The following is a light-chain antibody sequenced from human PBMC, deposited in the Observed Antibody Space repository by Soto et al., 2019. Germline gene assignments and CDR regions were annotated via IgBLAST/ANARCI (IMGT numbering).Light chain of an antibody. V-gene: IGKV2-28*01. J-gene: IGKJ3*01. CDR3: MQALQTPFT. CDR2: FGS. CDR1: QSLLHSNGYNY. Sequence: DIVMTQSPLSLPVTPGEPASISCRSSQSLLHSNGYNYLDWYLQKPGQSPQLLIYFGSNRASGVRDRFSGSGSGTDFTLNISRVEAEDVAVYYCMQALQTPFTFGPGTKVDIK.